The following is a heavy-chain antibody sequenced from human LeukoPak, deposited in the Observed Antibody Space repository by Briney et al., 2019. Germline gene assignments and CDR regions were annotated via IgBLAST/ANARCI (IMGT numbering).Heavy chain of an antibody. V-gene: IGHV4-59*01. J-gene: IGHJ6*02. Sequence: PSETLSLTCTVSGGSISSYYWSWIRQPPGKGLEWIGYIYYSGSTNYNPSLKSRVTISADTTKNQLSLKLSSVTAADTAVYYCARVIGFGELFYYYYGMDVWGQGTTVTVSS. CDR2: IYYSGST. CDR3: ARVIGFGELFYYYYGMDV. D-gene: IGHD3-10*01. CDR1: GGSISSYY.